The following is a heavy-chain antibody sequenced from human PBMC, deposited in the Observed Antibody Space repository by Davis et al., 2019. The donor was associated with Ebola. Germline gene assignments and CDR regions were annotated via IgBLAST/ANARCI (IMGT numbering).Heavy chain of an antibody. Sequence: GGPLRLSCPASGFTSGNNWITWVRQAPGTGLDGVANIRLDGSVEHYVDSLKGRITISRDNAKNSLYLQVNSLRDEDTAVYYCAKFSRAGDSVWGQGTLVTVSS. CDR2: IRLDGSVE. J-gene: IGHJ4*02. CDR1: GFTSGNNW. D-gene: IGHD6-13*01. V-gene: IGHV3-7*03. CDR3: AKFSRAGDSV.